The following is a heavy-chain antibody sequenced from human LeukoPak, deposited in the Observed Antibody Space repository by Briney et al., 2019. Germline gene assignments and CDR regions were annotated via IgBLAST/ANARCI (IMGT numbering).Heavy chain of an antibody. V-gene: IGHV3-33*01. J-gene: IGHJ4*02. D-gene: IGHD2-15*01. Sequence: GGSLRLSCAASGFTFSSYGMHWVRQAPGKGLEWVAVIWYDGSNKYYADSVKGRFTISRDNSKNTLYLQMNSLRAEDTAVFYCARLATPGFYFDSWGQGTLVTVSS. CDR2: IWYDGSNK. CDR1: GFTFSSYG. CDR3: ARLATPGFYFDS.